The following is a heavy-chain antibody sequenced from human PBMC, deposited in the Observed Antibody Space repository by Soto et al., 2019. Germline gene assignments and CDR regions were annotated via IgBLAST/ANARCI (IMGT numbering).Heavy chain of an antibody. CDR3: ARGGLVPAAMYYFDY. CDR1: GGSISSGGYY. D-gene: IGHD2-2*01. J-gene: IGHJ4*02. CDR2: IYYSGST. V-gene: IGHV4-31*03. Sequence: QVQLQESCTGLVKPSQTLSLTCTVSGGSISSGGYYWSWIRQHPGKGLEWIGYIYYSGSTYYNPSLKSRVTISVDTSKNQFSLKLSSVTAADTAVYYCARGGLVPAAMYYFDYWGQGTLVTVSS.